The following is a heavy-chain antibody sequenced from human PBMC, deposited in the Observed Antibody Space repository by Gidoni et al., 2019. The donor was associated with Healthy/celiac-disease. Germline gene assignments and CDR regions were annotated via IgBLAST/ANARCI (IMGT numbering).Heavy chain of an antibody. D-gene: IGHD1-1*01. Sequence: EVQLVESGGGLVKPGGAVRLACAASGVNFSNAWISWVRQATGKGLEGVGGIKRKTDGGTTDYAAPVKGRFTISRDDSKNTLYLQMNSLKTEDTAVYYCTTMNWNDVVGNFDYWGQGTLVTVSS. CDR1: GVNFSNAW. V-gene: IGHV3-15*01. CDR2: IKRKTDGGTT. CDR3: TTMNWNDVVGNFDY. J-gene: IGHJ4*02.